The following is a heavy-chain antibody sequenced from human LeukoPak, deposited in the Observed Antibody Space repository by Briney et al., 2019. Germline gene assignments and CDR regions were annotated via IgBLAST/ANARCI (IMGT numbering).Heavy chain of an antibody. CDR2: INHSGST. CDR1: GGPFSGYY. Sequence: SETLSLTCAVYGGPFSGYYWSWIRQPPGKGLEWIGEINHSGSTNYNPSLKSRVTLSVDTSKNQFSLKLSSVTAADTAVYYCARDAYLPYGAFDIWGQGTMVTVSS. J-gene: IGHJ3*02. CDR3: ARDAYLPYGAFDI. D-gene: IGHD4-17*01. V-gene: IGHV4-34*01.